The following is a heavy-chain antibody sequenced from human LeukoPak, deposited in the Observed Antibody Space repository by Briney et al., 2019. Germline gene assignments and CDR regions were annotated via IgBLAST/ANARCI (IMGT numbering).Heavy chain of an antibody. CDR2: INWNGGST. J-gene: IGHJ4*02. CDR1: GFTLDDYG. CDR3: VRDRFGVYSDY. D-gene: IGHD3-16*01. Sequence: GGSLRLSCAASGFTLDDYGMSWVRQPPGKGLEWVSGINWNGGSTGYADSVKGRFSISRDNAKNSLYLQMNSLRAEDTALYYCVRDRFGVYSDYWGQGTLLTVSS. V-gene: IGHV3-20*04.